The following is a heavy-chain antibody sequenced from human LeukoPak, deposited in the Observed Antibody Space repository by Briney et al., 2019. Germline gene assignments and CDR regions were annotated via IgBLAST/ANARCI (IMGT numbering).Heavy chain of an antibody. J-gene: IGHJ4*02. CDR3: ARGSSPLDY. CDR1: GGSISGSSYY. V-gene: IGHV4-39*07. CDR2: IYYSGST. Sequence: SETLSLTCTVSGGSISGSSYYWGWIRQPPGKGLEWIGSIYYSGSTYYNPSLKSRVTISVDTSKNQFSLKLSSVTAADTAVYYCARGSSPLDYWGQGTLVTVSS. D-gene: IGHD6-19*01.